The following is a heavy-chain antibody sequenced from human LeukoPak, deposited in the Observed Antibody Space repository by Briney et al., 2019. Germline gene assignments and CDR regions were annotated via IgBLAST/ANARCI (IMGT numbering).Heavy chain of an antibody. CDR3: ASVGYCTNGVCYRSYYFDY. CDR1: GISFSAHN. Sequence: PGGSLRLSCAASGISFSAHNMNWVRQVPGKALEWVSYISSSSTIYYADSVKGRFTISRDNAKNSLYLQMNSLRAEDTAVYYCASVGYCTNGVCYRSYYFDYWGQGTLVTVSS. J-gene: IGHJ4*02. V-gene: IGHV3-69-1*01. CDR2: ISSSSTI. D-gene: IGHD2-8*01.